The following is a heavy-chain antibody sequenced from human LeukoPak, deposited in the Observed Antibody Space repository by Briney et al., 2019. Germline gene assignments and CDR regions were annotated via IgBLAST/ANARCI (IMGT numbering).Heavy chain of an antibody. J-gene: IGHJ4*02. CDR1: GFTFSSYA. Sequence: GGSLRPSCAASGFTFSSYAMHWVRQAPGKGLEWVAVISYDGGNKYYADSVKGRFTISRDNSKNTLYLQMNSLRAEDTAVYYCARDHISFDYWGQGTLVTVSS. V-gene: IGHV3-30*04. CDR2: ISYDGGNK. CDR3: ARDHISFDY. D-gene: IGHD2-21*01.